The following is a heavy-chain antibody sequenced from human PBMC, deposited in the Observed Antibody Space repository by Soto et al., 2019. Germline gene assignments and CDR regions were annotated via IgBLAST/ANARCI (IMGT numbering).Heavy chain of an antibody. CDR2: IYSGGST. CDR1: GFSVSSNY. J-gene: IGHJ5*02. D-gene: IGHD1-1*01. V-gene: IGHV3-53*01. CDR3: ARDPRSRYPWWFDP. Sequence: EVQLVESGGGLIQPGGSLRLSCADSGFSVSSNYMNWVRQFPGKGLEWVSVIYSGGSTYYADYVKGRFTISRDNSKNARCFEMNILIAEDTAVYYCARDPRSRYPWWFDPWVDGTLVIDSS.